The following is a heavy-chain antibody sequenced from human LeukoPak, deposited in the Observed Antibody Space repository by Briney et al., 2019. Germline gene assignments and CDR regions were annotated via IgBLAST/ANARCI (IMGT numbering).Heavy chain of an antibody. CDR1: GYTFTSYD. J-gene: IGHJ6*02. Sequence: ASVTVSCTASGYTFTSYDINWVRQAPGQGLEWMGWMNPNSGNTGCAQKFQGRVTMTRNTSISTAYMELSSLRSEDTAVYYCARFFLGILGYYYYGMDVWGQGTTVTVSS. CDR2: MNPNSGNT. CDR3: ARFFLGILGYYYYGMDV. V-gene: IGHV1-8*01. D-gene: IGHD7-27*01.